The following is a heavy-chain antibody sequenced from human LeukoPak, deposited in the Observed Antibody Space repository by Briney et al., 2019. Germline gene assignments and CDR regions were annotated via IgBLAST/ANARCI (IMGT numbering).Heavy chain of an antibody. CDR3: AKDGDSGGYYVLYYFNY. D-gene: IGHD3-22*01. Sequence: GGSLRLSCAASGFTFSSYSMNWVRQAPGKGLEWVSSISSSSSYIYYADSVKGRFTISRDNAKNSLYLQMNSLRAEDTAIYYCAKDGDSGGYYVLYYFNYWGQGTLITVSS. J-gene: IGHJ4*02. CDR2: ISSSSSYI. CDR1: GFTFSSYS. V-gene: IGHV3-21*01.